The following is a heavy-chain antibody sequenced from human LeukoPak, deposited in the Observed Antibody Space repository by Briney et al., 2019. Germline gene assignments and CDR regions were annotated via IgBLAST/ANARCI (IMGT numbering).Heavy chain of an antibody. CDR2: ISYDGSNK. CDR3: AREKGLLRFLEW. Sequence: GGSLRLSCAASGFTFSSYAMHWVRQGPGKGLEWVAVISYDGSNKYYADSVKGRFTISRDNSKNTLYLQMNSLRAEDTAVYYCAREKGLLRFLEWWGQGTLVTVSS. D-gene: IGHD3-3*01. J-gene: IGHJ4*02. CDR1: GFTFSSYA. V-gene: IGHV3-30-3*01.